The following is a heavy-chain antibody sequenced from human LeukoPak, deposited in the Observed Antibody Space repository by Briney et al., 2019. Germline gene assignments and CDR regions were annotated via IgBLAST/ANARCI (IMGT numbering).Heavy chain of an antibody. J-gene: IGHJ4*02. Sequence: GGSLKLSCAASGFPFTSYAMSWVRPAPGKGLEWVSAISGSGGTTYYADSVKGRFTISRDNSKNTLYLQMNSLRAEDTAVYYCAKPLSGSYIYYFDYWGQGTLVTVSS. CDR1: GFPFTSYA. CDR2: ISGSGGTT. V-gene: IGHV3-23*01. D-gene: IGHD1-26*01. CDR3: AKPLSGSYIYYFDY.